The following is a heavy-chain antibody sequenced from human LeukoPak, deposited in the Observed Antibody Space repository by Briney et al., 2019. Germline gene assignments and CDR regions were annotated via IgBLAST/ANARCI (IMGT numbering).Heavy chain of an antibody. Sequence: PGGSLRLSCVASGFTFSSYSMNWVRQAPGKGLEWVSSISSSSSYIYYADSVKGRFTNSRDNAKNSLYLQMNSLRAEDTAVYYCARGDRDLYCSSTSCYPVLGGQGTLVTVSS. CDR1: GFTFSSYS. V-gene: IGHV3-21*01. J-gene: IGHJ4*02. D-gene: IGHD2-2*01. CDR2: ISSSSSYI. CDR3: ARGDRDLYCSSTSCYPVL.